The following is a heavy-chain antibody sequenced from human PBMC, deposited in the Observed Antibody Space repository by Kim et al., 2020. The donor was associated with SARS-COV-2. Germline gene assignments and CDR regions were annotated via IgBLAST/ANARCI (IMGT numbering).Heavy chain of an antibody. CDR2: IWYDGSNK. CDR3: AKGPYGDYWGYYYGMGV. Sequence: GGSLRLSCAASGFTFSSYGMHWVRQAPGKGLEWVAVIWYDGSNKYYADSVKGRFTFSRDNSKNTLYLQMNSLRAEDTAVYYCAKGPYGDYWGYYYGMGVGGQGTTVTVSS. V-gene: IGHV3-33*06. D-gene: IGHD4-17*01. J-gene: IGHJ6*02. CDR1: GFTFSSYG.